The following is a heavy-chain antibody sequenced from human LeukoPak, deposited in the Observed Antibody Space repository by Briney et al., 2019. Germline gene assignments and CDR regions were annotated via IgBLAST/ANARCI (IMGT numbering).Heavy chain of an antibody. D-gene: IGHD3-22*01. V-gene: IGHV4-34*01. Sequence: PSETLSLTCGVYDGSFSSYYWSWIRQPPGKGLEWIGEINHSGSTNYNPSLKSRLTISVDTSKNQFSLKLSSVTAADTAVYFCARGPYSYDSSGAFDIWGQGTMVTVSS. CDR3: ARGPYSYDSSGAFDI. CDR1: DGSFSSYY. J-gene: IGHJ3*02. CDR2: INHSGST.